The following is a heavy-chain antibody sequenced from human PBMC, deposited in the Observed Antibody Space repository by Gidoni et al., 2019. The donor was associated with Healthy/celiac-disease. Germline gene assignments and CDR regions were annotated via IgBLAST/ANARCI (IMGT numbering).Heavy chain of an antibody. D-gene: IGHD3-22*01. V-gene: IGHV1-69*01. Sequence: QVQLVQSGAEVKKPGSSVKVSCKASGGTFSSYAISWVRPAPGQGLEWMGGIIPIFGTANYAQKFQGRVTITADESTSTAYMELSSLRSEDTAVYYCARGGYYYDSSGYYYDPRYYGMDVWGQGTTVTVSS. CDR2: IIPIFGTA. CDR1: GGTFSSYA. J-gene: IGHJ6*02. CDR3: ARGGYYYDSSGYYYDPRYYGMDV.